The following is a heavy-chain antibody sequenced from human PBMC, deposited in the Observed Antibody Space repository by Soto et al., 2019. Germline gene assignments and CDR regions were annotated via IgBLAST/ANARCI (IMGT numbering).Heavy chain of an antibody. CDR1: RGSISSSSYY. V-gene: IGHV4-39*07. J-gene: IGHJ4*02. D-gene: IGHD3-10*01. CDR3: ARESRESGFDY. CDR2: VHYSGTT. Sequence: PSETLSLTCTVSRGSISSSSYYWGWIRQPPGKGLEWIGSVHYSGTTYYNPSLKTRVTISVDTSKKQFSLKLSSVTAADTAVYYCARESRESGFDYWGQGTLVTVSS.